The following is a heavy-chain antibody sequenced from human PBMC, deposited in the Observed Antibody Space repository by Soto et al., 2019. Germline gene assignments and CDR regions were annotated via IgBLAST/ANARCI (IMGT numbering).Heavy chain of an antibody. Sequence: EVQLADSGGDLVKPGGSLRLSCAASGFSFHMAWMNWVRQTPGKGLEWVGRIKSYINGGTIDYAAPVKGRFTISRDDSRGRLYLEMDSLKTEDTALYYCAADLPDWGAYAFDYWGQGTPVTVSS. V-gene: IGHV3-15*07. J-gene: IGHJ4*02. D-gene: IGHD3-16*01. CDR3: AADLPDWGAYAFDY. CDR2: IKSYINGGTI. CDR1: GFSFHMAW.